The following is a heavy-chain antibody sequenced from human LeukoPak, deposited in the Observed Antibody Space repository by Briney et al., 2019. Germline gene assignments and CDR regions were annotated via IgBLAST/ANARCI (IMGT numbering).Heavy chain of an antibody. Sequence: GGSLRLSCAASGFTFSDYYMSWIRQAPGKGLEWVSYISSSSSYIYYADSVKGRFTISRDNAKNSLYLQMNSLRAEDTAVYYCARTYYDYVWGSYRHTPTLDYWGQGTLVTVSS. CDR3: ARTYYDYVWGSYRHTPTLDY. CDR1: GFTFSDYY. D-gene: IGHD3-16*02. J-gene: IGHJ4*02. V-gene: IGHV3-11*03. CDR2: ISSSSSYI.